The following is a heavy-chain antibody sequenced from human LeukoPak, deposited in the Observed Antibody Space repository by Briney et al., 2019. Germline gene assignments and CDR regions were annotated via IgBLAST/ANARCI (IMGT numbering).Heavy chain of an antibody. Sequence: ASVTVSCKASGYTFTGYYMHWVGQAPGQGVEGMGWINPKSGGTNYAQKFQGRLTMTRDTSISTAYMELSRLRSDDTAVYYCARDSQGTGYYYYYMDVWGKGTTVTVSS. CDR3: ARDSQGTGYYYYYMDV. CDR1: GYTFTGYY. D-gene: IGHD1-1*01. V-gene: IGHV1-2*02. J-gene: IGHJ6*03. CDR2: INPKSGGT.